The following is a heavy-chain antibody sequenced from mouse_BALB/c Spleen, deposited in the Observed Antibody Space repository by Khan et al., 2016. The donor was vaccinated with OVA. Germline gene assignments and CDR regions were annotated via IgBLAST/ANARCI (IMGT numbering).Heavy chain of an antibody. CDR3: TRIYRSDFDY. D-gene: IGHD1-1*01. CDR2: INPHIGET. J-gene: IGHJ2*01. V-gene: IGHV1-20*02. Sequence: VQLQQSGPELVRPGASVKISCKASGYSFTGYFMNWVMQSHGKSIEWIGRINPHIGETFYNQRFKDQATLTVEESSSTAHMELRSLASEDSAVYYCTRIYRSDFDYWSQGTTLTVSS. CDR1: GYSFTGYF.